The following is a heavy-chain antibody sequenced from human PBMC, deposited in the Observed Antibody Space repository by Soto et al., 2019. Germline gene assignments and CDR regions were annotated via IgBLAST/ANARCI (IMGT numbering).Heavy chain of an antibody. Sequence: QVQLQASGPGLVKPSQTLSLTCTVSGGSISSGDSYWTWIRQSPGRGLEWIGYSLYSGHTYYNPPLKSRVTISVDTSKNQFSLKLNSVTAADTAVYYWAIYYDTRGDPVWGQGTKVTVSS. V-gene: IGHV4-30-4*01. D-gene: IGHD3-22*01. CDR3: AIYYDTRGDPV. J-gene: IGHJ3*01. CDR2: SLYSGHT. CDR1: GGSISSGDSY.